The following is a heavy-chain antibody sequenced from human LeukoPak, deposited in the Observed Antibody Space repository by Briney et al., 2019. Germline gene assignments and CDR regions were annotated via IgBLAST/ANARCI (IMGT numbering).Heavy chain of an antibody. CDR2: ISSSSTYI. D-gene: IGHD4-17*01. CDR3: ARRTVTGGYYYYGMDV. J-gene: IGHJ6*02. Sequence: GGSLRLSCAASGLAFSGSAIHWVRQASGKGLEWVSCISSSSTYIYYADSVKGRFTISRDNAKNSLYLQMNSLRAEDTAVYYCARRTVTGGYYYYGMDVWGQGTTVTVSS. CDR1: GLAFSGSA. V-gene: IGHV3-21*01.